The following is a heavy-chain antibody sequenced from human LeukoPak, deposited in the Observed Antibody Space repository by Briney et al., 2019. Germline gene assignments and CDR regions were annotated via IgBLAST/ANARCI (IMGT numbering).Heavy chain of an antibody. D-gene: IGHD3-16*02. CDR1: GFTFSDYY. J-gene: IGHJ3*02. CDR3: ARALSDSFDI. CDR2: ITSSGSTT. V-gene: IGHV3-11*04. Sequence: PGGSLRLSCAASGFTFSDYYIGWIRQAPGKGLEWVSYITSSGSTTYYADSVKGRFTISRDNAKNSLYLQMNSLRAEDTAVYYCARALSDSFDIWGQGTMVTVSS.